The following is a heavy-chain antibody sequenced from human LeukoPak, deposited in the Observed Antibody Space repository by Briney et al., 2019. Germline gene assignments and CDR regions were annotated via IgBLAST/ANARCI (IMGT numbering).Heavy chain of an antibody. CDR1: GGSISSYY. J-gene: IGHJ5*02. CDR2: IYYSGST. CDR3: ARDRTTVTKKGNWFDP. D-gene: IGHD4-17*01. V-gene: IGHV4-59*01. Sequence: SETLSLTCTVSGGSISSYYWSWIRQPPGKGLEWIGYIYYSGSTNYNPSLKSRVTISVDTSKNQFSLKLSSVTAADTAAYYCARDRTTVTKKGNWFDPWGQGTLVTVSS.